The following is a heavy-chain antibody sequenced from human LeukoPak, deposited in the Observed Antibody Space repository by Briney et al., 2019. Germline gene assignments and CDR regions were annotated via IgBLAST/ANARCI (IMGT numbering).Heavy chain of an antibody. D-gene: IGHD2-21*01. CDR1: GGSISSSSYY. J-gene: IGHJ4*02. Sequence: SETLSLTCTVSGGSISSSSYYWGWIRQPPGKGLEWIGSIYYSGSTYYNPSLKSRVTISVDTSKNQFSLKLSSVTAADTAVYYCARDPTGPGEVYWGQGTLVTVSS. CDR3: ARDPTGPGEVY. CDR2: IYYSGST. V-gene: IGHV4-39*07.